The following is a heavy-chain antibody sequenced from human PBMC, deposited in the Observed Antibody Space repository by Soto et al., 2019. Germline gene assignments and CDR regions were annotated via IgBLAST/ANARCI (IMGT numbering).Heavy chain of an antibody. V-gene: IGHV4-59*01. Sequence: PSETLFLTCTVSGTSISRYYRSWIRQPPGKGLEWIANIHYSGTTNYNPSLASRVTLSVDTSKNQFSLKMTSVTAADMAMYFCARYNSNAIPYWARGTLVTVS. J-gene: IGHJ1*01. CDR1: GTSISRYY. CDR2: IHYSGTT. D-gene: IGHD1-1*01. CDR3: ARYNSNAIPY.